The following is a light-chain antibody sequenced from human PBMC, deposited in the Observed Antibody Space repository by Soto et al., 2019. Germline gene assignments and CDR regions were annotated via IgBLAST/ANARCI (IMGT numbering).Light chain of an antibody. CDR1: QSISSY. CDR3: QQSYSTPPYT. V-gene: IGKV1-39*01. CDR2: AAS. J-gene: IGKJ2*01. Sequence: DIQMTQSPSSLSASVGDRVTITCRASQSISSYLNWYQQKPGKATKLLIYAASSLQSVVPSRFNCSVSRTDFPLTIISLQPESFATYYCQQSYSTPPYTFGQGTKLEIK.